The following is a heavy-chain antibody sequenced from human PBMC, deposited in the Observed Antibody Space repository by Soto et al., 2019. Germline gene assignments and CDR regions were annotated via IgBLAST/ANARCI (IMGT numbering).Heavy chain of an antibody. Sequence: EVQLVESGGGLVKPGGSLRLSCAASGFTFSNYTMNWVRQAPGKGLEWVSCISSSSSYIYYADSVKGRFTISRDNAKNSQYLQMNSLRAEDTAVYYCARDRDSSGWNDAFDIWGQGTMVTVAS. J-gene: IGHJ3*02. D-gene: IGHD3-22*01. CDR2: ISSSSSYI. CDR3: ARDRDSSGWNDAFDI. CDR1: GFTFSNYT. V-gene: IGHV3-21*01.